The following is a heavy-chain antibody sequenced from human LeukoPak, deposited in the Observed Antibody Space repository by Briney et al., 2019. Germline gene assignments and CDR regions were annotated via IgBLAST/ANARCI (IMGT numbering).Heavy chain of an antibody. CDR1: GGTFSSYA. Sequence: ASVKVSCKASGGTFSSYAISWVRQAPGQGLEWMGRIIPIFGTANYAQKFQGRVTITADKSTSTAYMELSSLRSEDTAVYYCARESRLTGAMNWFDPWGQGTLVTVSS. D-gene: IGHD3-16*01. J-gene: IGHJ5*02. CDR3: ARESRLTGAMNWFDP. CDR2: IIPIFGTA. V-gene: IGHV1-69*06.